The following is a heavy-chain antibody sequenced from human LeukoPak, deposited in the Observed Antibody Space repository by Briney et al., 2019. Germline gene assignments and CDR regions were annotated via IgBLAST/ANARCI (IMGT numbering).Heavy chain of an antibody. CDR1: GGSFSSYY. CDR2: IYYSGST. Sequence: SETLSLTCAVYGGSFSSYYWSWIRQHPGKGLEWIGYIYYSGSTYYNPSLKSRVTMSVDTSKNQFSLKLSSVTAADTAVYYCARSTTYSGSYQYYFDYWGQGTLVTVSS. D-gene: IGHD1-26*01. V-gene: IGHV4-59*12. J-gene: IGHJ4*02. CDR3: ARSTTYSGSYQYYFDY.